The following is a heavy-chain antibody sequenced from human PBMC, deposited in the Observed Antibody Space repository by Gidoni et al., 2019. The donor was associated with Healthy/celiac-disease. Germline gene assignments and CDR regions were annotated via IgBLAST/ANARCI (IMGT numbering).Heavy chain of an antibody. Sequence: VQLVVSGGGVVQPGRYLRLCCEEPGVTIRRYGMHWVRQAPGKGLEWVAVIWCDGSNKYYADSVKGRFTISRDNSKNTLYLQMNSLRAEDTAVYYCARTMITFGGVIVDAFDIWGQGTMVPVSS. V-gene: IGHV3-33*01. J-gene: IGHJ3*02. CDR2: IWCDGSNK. CDR3: ARTMITFGGVIVDAFDI. D-gene: IGHD3-16*02. CDR1: GVTIRRYG.